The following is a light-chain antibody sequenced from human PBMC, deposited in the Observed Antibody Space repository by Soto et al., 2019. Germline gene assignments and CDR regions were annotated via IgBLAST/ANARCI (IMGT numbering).Light chain of an antibody. CDR2: GAS. V-gene: IGKV3-15*01. J-gene: IGKJ1*01. CDR1: QSVSSN. CDR3: QQYNNWPPCT. Sequence: EIVMTQSPATLSVSPGERATLSCTASQSVSSNLAWYQQKPGQAPRVLIYGASTRATGIPARFSGSGSGTEYPLTISSLQSEDFAVYYWQQYNNWPPCTFGQGTKVEIK.